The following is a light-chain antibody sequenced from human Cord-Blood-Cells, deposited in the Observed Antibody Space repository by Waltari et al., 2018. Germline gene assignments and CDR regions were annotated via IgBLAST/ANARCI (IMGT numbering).Light chain of an antibody. J-gene: IGLJ2*01. CDR2: EVS. Sequence: QSALTQPATASGSPGQSITISCTGTSSDVGRHNLVSWYQQHPGKAPKLMIYEVSKRPSGVSNRFSGSKSGNTASLTISGLQAEDEADYYCCSYAGSRGVVFGGGTKLTVL. CDR3: CSYAGSRGVV. V-gene: IGLV2-23*02. CDR1: SSDVGRHNL.